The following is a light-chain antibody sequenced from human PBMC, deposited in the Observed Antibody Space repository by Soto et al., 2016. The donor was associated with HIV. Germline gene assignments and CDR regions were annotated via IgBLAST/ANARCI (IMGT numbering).Light chain of an antibody. Sequence: SYELTQPPSVSVAPGETAKVTCGGINIGSKSVHWYQLKAGQAPVLVVYDDTDRPSGISERISGSNSGNTATLTISRAEAGDEADYYCQVWDNSNDHCVFGTGTKVTVL. CDR2: DDT. CDR3: QVWDNSNDHCV. V-gene: IGLV3-21*02. CDR1: NIGSKS. J-gene: IGLJ1*01.